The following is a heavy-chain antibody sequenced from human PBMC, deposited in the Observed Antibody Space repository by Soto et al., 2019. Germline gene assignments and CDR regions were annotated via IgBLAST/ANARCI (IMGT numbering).Heavy chain of an antibody. CDR1: GGSISSGGYY. V-gene: IGHV4-31*03. J-gene: IGHJ6*02. Sequence: SETLSLTCTVSGGSISSGGYYWSWIRQHPGKGLEWIGYIYYSGSTYYNPSLKSRVTISVDTSKNQFSLKLSSVTAADTAVYYCARDGYYDFWSGYSSSYGMDAWGQGTTVTV. D-gene: IGHD3-3*01. CDR3: ARDGYYDFWSGYSSSYGMDA. CDR2: IYYSGST.